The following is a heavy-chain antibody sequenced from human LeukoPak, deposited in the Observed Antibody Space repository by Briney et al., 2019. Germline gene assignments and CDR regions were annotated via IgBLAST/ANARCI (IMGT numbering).Heavy chain of an antibody. V-gene: IGHV4-39*01. CDR3: ARQGSGRSSDY. Sequence: PLETLSLTCTVSGGSISSSSYSWGWIRQPPGKGLEWIGSIYYSGSTFYNPSLKSRVTISVDTSKNQFSLKLSSVTAADTAVYYCARQGSGRSSDYWGQGTLVTVSS. CDR2: IYYSGST. D-gene: IGHD1-26*01. J-gene: IGHJ4*02. CDR1: GGSISSSSYS.